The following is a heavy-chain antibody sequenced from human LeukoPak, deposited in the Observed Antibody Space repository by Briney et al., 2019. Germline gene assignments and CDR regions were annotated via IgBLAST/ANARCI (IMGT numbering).Heavy chain of an antibody. CDR3: ATVVHGYNIGAEYYFDY. J-gene: IGHJ4*02. CDR2: FDPEDGET. V-gene: IGHV1-24*01. D-gene: IGHD5-24*01. CDR1: GYTVTELS. Sequence: ASVKVSFKVSGYTVTELSMHWVRQAPGKGLEWMGGFDPEDGETIYAQKFQGRVTMTEDTSTDTAYMELSSLRSEDTAVYYCATVVHGYNIGAEYYFDYWGQGTLVTVSS.